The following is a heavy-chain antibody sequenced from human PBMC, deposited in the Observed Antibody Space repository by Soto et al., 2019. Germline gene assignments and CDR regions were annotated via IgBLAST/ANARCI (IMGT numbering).Heavy chain of an antibody. D-gene: IGHD3-3*01. CDR3: AKDQSSIWSGYGGYYYGMDV. CDR2: ISYDGSNK. CDR1: GFTFSSYG. Sequence: QVQLVESGGGVVQPGRSLRLSCAASGFTFSSYGMHWVRQAPGKGLEWVAVISYDGSNKYYADSVKGRFTISRDNSKNKLYMQMNSLRAEDTAVYYCAKDQSSIWSGYGGYYYGMDVWGQGTTVTVSS. J-gene: IGHJ6*02. V-gene: IGHV3-30*18.